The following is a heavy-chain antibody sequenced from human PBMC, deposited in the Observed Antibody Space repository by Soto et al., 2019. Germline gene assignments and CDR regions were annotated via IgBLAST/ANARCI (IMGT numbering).Heavy chain of an antibody. Sequence: SGPTLVNPTQTLTLTCTFSGFSLSTSGVGVGWVRQPPGKALERLTLFYWDDDRRYNPSLRNRLTFTKDTSKNQVVLTMTNMDPVDTARYSRATGSSIVGAPAFDYWGQGILVTVSS. CDR1: GFSLSTSGVG. V-gene: IGHV2-5*02. D-gene: IGHD1-26*01. J-gene: IGHJ4*02. CDR2: FYWDDDR. CDR3: ATGSSIVGAPAFDY.